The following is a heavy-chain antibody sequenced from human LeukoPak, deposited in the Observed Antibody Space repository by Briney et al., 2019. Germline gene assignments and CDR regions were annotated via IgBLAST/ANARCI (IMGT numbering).Heavy chain of an antibody. CDR2: IYTSGST. CDR3: ARDYRWYYYDSSGYYPSWFDP. CDR1: GGSISSGSYY. V-gene: IGHV4-61*02. J-gene: IGHJ5*02. Sequence: SETLSLTCTVSGGSISSGSYYWSWIQQPAGKGLEWIGRIYTSGSTNYNPSLKSRVTISVDTSKNQFSLKLSSVTAADTAVYYCARDYRWYYYDSSGYYPSWFDPWGQGTLVTVSS. D-gene: IGHD3-22*01.